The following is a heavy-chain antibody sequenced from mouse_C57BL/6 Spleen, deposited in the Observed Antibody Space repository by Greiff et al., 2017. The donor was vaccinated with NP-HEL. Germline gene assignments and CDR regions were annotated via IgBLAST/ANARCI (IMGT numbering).Heavy chain of an antibody. Sequence: QVQLQQPGAELVKPGASVKLSCKASGYTFTSYWMHWVKQRPGRGLEWIGRIDPNSGGTKYNEKFKSKATLTVDKSSSTAYMQLSSLTSEDSAVYYCARAACGSSSYWYFDVWGKGTTVTVSS. V-gene: IGHV1-72*01. D-gene: IGHD1-1*01. J-gene: IGHJ1*03. CDR2: IDPNSGGT. CDR3: ARAACGSSSYWYFDV. CDR1: GYTFTSYW.